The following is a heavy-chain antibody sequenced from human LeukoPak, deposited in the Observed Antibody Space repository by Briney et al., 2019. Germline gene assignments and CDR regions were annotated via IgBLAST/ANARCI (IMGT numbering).Heavy chain of an antibody. CDR3: ARGAATARDAFDI. V-gene: IGHV1-69*05. Sequence: GASVKVSCKASGYTFTSYYMHWVRQAPGQGLEWMGRIIPIFGTANYAQKFQGRVTITTDESTSTAYMELSSLRSEDTAVYYCARGAATARDAFDIWGQGTMVTVSS. D-gene: IGHD1-26*01. J-gene: IGHJ3*02. CDR1: GYTFTSYY. CDR2: IIPIFGTA.